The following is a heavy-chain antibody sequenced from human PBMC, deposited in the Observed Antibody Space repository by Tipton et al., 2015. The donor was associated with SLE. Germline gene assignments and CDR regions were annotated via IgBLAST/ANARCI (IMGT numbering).Heavy chain of an antibody. D-gene: IGHD3-10*01. V-gene: IGHV1-18*01. J-gene: IGHJ6*02. Sequence: VQLVQSGAEVKKPGASVKVSCKASGYTFTTYGISWVRQAPGQGLEWMGWISAYNGYTNYAQKLQGRVTMTTDTSTSTAYMELRGLRSDDTAVYYCAREVYSGSYYYYYGMDVWGQGTTVTISS. CDR1: GYTFTTYG. CDR3: AREVYSGSYYYYYGMDV. CDR2: ISAYNGYT.